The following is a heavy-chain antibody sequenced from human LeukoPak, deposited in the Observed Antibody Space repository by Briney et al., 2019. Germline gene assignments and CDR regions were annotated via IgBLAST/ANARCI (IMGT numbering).Heavy chain of an antibody. V-gene: IGHV1-18*03. CDR1: GYTFTNFG. CDR2: INPYNGNT. D-gene: IGHD3-22*01. Sequence: VSSVKVSSKAFGYTFTNFGITWVRQAPGQGLEWMGWINPYNGNTQYARRLQGRVSMTTDTSTSTAYMELRSLTSDDLAVYYCARSSETGGYYYWYFDLWGRGTLVTVSS. J-gene: IGHJ2*01. CDR3: ARSSETGGYYYWYFDL.